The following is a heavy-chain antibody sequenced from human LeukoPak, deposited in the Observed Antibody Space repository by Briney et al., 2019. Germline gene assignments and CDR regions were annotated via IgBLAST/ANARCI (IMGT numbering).Heavy chain of an antibody. J-gene: IGHJ4*02. Sequence: GGSLRLSCAASGFTFSSSAMSWVRQALGKGLEWVSGISGSGVSTYYADSVKGRFTISRDNSKNTLFLQVNSLRAEDTAIYYCANGRGDYERVTRFDYWGLGTLVTVSS. D-gene: IGHD4-17*01. CDR1: GFTFSSSA. CDR2: ISGSGVST. CDR3: ANGRGDYERVTRFDY. V-gene: IGHV3-23*01.